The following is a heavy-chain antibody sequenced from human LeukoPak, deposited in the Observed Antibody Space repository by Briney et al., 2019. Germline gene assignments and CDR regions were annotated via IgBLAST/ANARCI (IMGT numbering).Heavy chain of an antibody. CDR3: SRDKHGSGSYRKHYYYYYYMDV. V-gene: IGHV1-2*06. CDR1: GYTFTGYY. J-gene: IGHJ6*03. Sequence: GASVKVSCKASGYTFTGYYMHWVRQAPGQGLEWMGRINPNSGGTNYAQKFQGRVTMTRDTSISTAYMELSRRSTDDTAGHYGSRDKHGSGSYRKHYYYYYYMDVWGKGTTVTVSS. CDR2: INPNSGGT. D-gene: IGHD3-10*01.